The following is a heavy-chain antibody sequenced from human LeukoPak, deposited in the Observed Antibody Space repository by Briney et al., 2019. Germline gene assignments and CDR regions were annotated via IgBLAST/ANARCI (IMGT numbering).Heavy chain of an antibody. CDR2: INPNSGGT. V-gene: IGHV1-2*04. CDR3: ARRGVTGARGGYYYYYGMDV. J-gene: IGHJ6*02. D-gene: IGHD1-20*01. CDR1: GYTFTGYY. Sequence: ASVKVSCKASGYTFTGYYMHWVRQAPGQGLEWMGWINPNSGGTNYAQKFQGWVTMTRDTSISTAYMELSRLRSDDTAVYYCARRGVTGARGGYYYYYGMDVRGQGTTVTVSS.